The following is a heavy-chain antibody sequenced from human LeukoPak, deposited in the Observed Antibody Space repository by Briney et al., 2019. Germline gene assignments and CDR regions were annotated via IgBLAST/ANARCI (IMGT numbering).Heavy chain of an antibody. CDR1: GGSFSGYY. J-gene: IGHJ4*02. Sequence: SETLSLTCAVYGGSFSGYYWSWIRQPPGKGLEWIGEINHSGSTNYNPSLKSRVTISVDTSKNQFSLKLSSVTAADTAVYYCARARGWGRFFDYLGQGTLVTVSS. CDR2: INHSGST. V-gene: IGHV4-34*01. CDR3: ARARGWGRFFDY. D-gene: IGHD3-16*01.